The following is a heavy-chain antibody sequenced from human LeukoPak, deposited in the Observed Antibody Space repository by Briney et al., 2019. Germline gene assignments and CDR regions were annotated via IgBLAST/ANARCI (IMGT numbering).Heavy chain of an antibody. D-gene: IGHD5-12*01. CDR2: IYHSGST. J-gene: IGHJ4*02. V-gene: IGHV4-30-2*01. CDR3: ARERGYDWHEPFDY. Sequence: SQTLSLTCAVSGGSISSGGYSWTWIRQPPGKGLEWIGHIYHSGSTYYNPSLKSRVTISVDRSKNQFSLKLSSVTAADTAVYYCARERGYDWHEPFDYWGQGTLVTVSS. CDR1: GGSISSGGYS.